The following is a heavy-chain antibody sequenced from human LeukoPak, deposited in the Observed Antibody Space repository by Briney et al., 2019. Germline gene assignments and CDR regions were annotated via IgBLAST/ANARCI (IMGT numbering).Heavy chain of an antibody. CDR1: GYTFTNYG. J-gene: IGHJ5*02. D-gene: IGHD2-2*01. CDR2: ISAYNGNT. V-gene: IGHV1-18*01. CDR3: ARGGGEYCSSTSCYFDWFDP. Sequence: ASVKVSCKASGYTFTNYGISWVRQAPGQGLEWMGWISAYNGNTNYAQKLQGRVTMTTDTSTSTAYMELRSLRSDDTAVYYCARGGGEYCSSTSCYFDWFDPWGQGTLVTVSS.